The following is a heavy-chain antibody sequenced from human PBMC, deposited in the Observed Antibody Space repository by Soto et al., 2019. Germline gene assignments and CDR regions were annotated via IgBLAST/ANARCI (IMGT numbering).Heavy chain of an antibody. CDR3: ASGYDSSGYYPDY. CDR1: GFTFSSYA. D-gene: IGHD3-22*01. Sequence: PGGSLRLSCAASGFTFSSYAMHWVRQAPGKGLEWVAVISYDGSNKYYADSVKGRFTISRDNSKNTLYLQMNSLRAEDTAVYYCASGYDSSGYYPDYWGQGTLVTVSS. V-gene: IGHV3-30-3*01. CDR2: ISYDGSNK. J-gene: IGHJ4*02.